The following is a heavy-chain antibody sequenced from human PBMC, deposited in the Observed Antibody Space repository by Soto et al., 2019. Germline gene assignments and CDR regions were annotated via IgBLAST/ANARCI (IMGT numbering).Heavy chain of an antibody. V-gene: IGHV4-4*02. CDR3: ARDYMVRGVMRWFDP. J-gene: IGHJ5*02. CDR2: IYHSGST. Sequence: QVQLQESGPGLVKPSGTLSLTCAVSGGSISSSNWWSWVRQPAGKGLEWIGEIYHSGSTNYNPSLNSRVTISVDKSKNQFSLKLSSVTAADTAVYYCARDYMVRGVMRWFDPWGQGTLVTVSS. D-gene: IGHD3-10*01. CDR1: GGSISSSNW.